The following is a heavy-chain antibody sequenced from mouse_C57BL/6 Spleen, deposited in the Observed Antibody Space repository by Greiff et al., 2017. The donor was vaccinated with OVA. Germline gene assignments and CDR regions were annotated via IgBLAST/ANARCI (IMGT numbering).Heavy chain of an antibody. CDR3: ARSGGKGAWFAY. CDR1: GYTFTSYG. J-gene: IGHJ3*01. Sequence: QVQLQQSGAELARPGASVKLSCKASGYTFTSYGISWVKQRTGQGLEWIGDIYPRSGNTYYNEKFKGKATLTADTSSSTAYMELRSLTSEDSAVYFGARSGGKGAWFAYWGQGTLVTVSA. CDR2: IYPRSGNT. D-gene: IGHD2-1*01. V-gene: IGHV1-81*01.